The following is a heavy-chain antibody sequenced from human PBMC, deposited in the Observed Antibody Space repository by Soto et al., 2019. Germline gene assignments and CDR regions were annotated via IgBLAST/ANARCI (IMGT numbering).Heavy chain of an antibody. J-gene: IGHJ5*02. CDR1: GYTFTNND. D-gene: IGHD5-18*01. CDR3: ARMASFGSLNWFDP. V-gene: IGHV1-8*01. CDR2: MNPGSGDT. Sequence: ASLKVSCKASGYTFTNNDVTWVRQATGQGLEWMGWMNPGSGDTGYAQKFQGRVTMTRNISIATAYMELSSLRSEDTAIYYCARMASFGSLNWFDPWGQVTLVTVSS.